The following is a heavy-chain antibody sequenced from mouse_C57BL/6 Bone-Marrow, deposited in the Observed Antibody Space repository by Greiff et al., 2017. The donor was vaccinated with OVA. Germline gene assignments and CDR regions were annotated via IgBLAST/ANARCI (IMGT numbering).Heavy chain of an antibody. V-gene: IGHV1-26*01. J-gene: IGHJ3*01. CDR1: GYTFTDYY. CDR2: INPNNGGT. D-gene: IGHD2-3*01. Sequence: EVQLQQSGPELVKPGASVKISCKASGYTFTDYYMNWVKQSHGKSLEWIGDINPNNGGTSYNQKFKGKATLTVDKSSSTAYMELRSLTSEDSAVYYCARPLGGWLLPFAYWGQGTLVTVSA. CDR3: ARPLGGWLLPFAY.